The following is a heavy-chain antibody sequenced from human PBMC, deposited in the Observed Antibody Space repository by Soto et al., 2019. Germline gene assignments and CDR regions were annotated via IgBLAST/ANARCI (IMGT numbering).Heavy chain of an antibody. Sequence: ASVKVSCKAPGYTFTSYGISWVRQAPGQGLEWMGWISAYNGNTNYAQKLQGRVTMTTDTSTSTAYMELRSLRSDDTAVYYCARGDSLTGTTASFDYWGQGTLVTVSS. D-gene: IGHD1-7*01. CDR1: GYTFTSYG. V-gene: IGHV1-18*04. CDR2: ISAYNGNT. J-gene: IGHJ4*02. CDR3: ARGDSLTGTTASFDY.